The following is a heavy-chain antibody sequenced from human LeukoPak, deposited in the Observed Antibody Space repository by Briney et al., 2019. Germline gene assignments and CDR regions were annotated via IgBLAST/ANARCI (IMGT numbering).Heavy chain of an antibody. V-gene: IGHV3-23*01. CDR1: GFTFSSYA. CDR2: ISGSGGST. Sequence: AGGSLRLSCAASGFTFSSYAMSWVRQAPGKGLEWVSAISGSGGSTYYADSVKGRFTISRDNSKNTLYLQMNSLRAEDTAVYYCVAGYCSGGSCPLDYWGQGTLVTVSS. J-gene: IGHJ4*02. D-gene: IGHD2-15*01. CDR3: VAGYCSGGSCPLDY.